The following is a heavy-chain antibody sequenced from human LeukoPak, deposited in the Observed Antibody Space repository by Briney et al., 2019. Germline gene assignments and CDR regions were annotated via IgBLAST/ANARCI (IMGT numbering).Heavy chain of an antibody. J-gene: IGHJ5*02. D-gene: IGHD3-10*01. CDR2: IIPIFGTA. CDR3: ARDRAVLLWFGEFDP. CDR1: GYTFTSYG. Sequence: ASVKVSCKASGYTFTSYGISWVRQAPGQGLEWMGGIIPIFGTANYAQKFQGRVTITADESTSTAYMELSSLRSEDTAVCYCARDRAVLLWFGEFDPWGQGTLVTVSS. V-gene: IGHV1-69*13.